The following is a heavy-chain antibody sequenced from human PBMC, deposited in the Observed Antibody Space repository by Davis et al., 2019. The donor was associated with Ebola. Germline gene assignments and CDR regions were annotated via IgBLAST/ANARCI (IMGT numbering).Heavy chain of an antibody. J-gene: IGHJ6*02. V-gene: IGHV4-34*01. CDR1: GGSFSGYY. CDR3: ASTWSGKYYYYYGMDV. CDR2: INHSGST. Sequence: SETLSLTCAVYGGSFSGYYWSWIRQPPGKGLEWIGEINHSGSTNYNPSLKSRVTISVDTSKNQFSLKLSSVTAADTAVYYCASTWSGKYYYYYGMDVWGQGTTVTVSS. D-gene: IGHD2-15*01.